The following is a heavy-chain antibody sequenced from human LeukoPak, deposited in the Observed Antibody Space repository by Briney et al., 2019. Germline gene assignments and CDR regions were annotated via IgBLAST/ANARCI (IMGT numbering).Heavy chain of an antibody. V-gene: IGHV4-39*01. Sequence: PSETLSLTCTVSGGSISSSSYYWGWIRQPPGKGLEWIGSIYYSGSTYYNPSLKSRVTISVDTSKNQFSLKLSSVTAADTAVYYCARHVCELLWFGDCRPGGGHFVDYWGQGTLVTVSS. CDR1: GGSISSSSYY. J-gene: IGHJ4*02. CDR3: ARHVCELLWFGDCRPGGGHFVDY. D-gene: IGHD3-10*01. CDR2: IYYSGST.